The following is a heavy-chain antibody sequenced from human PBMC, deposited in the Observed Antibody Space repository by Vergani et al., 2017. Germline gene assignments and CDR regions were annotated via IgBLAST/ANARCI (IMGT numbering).Heavy chain of an antibody. CDR1: GFTFSSYS. J-gene: IGHJ6*02. CDR3: ARDGIVVVVAVNYYGMDV. Sequence: EVQLVESGGGLVQPGGSLRLSCAASGFTFSSYSMNWVRQAPGKGLEWVSYISSSSSTIYYADSVKGRFTISRDNAKNSLYLQMNSLRAEDTAVYYCARDGIVVVVAVNYYGMDVWGQGTTVTVSS. V-gene: IGHV3-48*04. D-gene: IGHD2-15*01. CDR2: ISSSSSTI.